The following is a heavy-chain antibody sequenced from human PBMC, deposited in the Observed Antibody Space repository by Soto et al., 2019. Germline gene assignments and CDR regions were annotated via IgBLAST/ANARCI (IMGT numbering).Heavy chain of an antibody. CDR3: ARGVPSTVTTYGAFDI. CDR1: GGTFSSYA. CDR2: IIPIFGTA. J-gene: IGHJ3*02. V-gene: IGHV1-69*01. Sequence: QVQLVQSGAEVKKPGSSVKVSCKASGGTFSSYAISWVRQAPGQGLEWMGGIIPIFGTANYAQKFQGRVTITADESTSTAYMELSSLRSADTAVYYCARGVPSTVTTYGAFDIWGQGTMVTVSS. D-gene: IGHD4-17*01.